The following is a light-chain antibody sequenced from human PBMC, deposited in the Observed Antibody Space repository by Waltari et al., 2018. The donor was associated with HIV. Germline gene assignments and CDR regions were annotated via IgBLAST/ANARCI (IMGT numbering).Light chain of an antibody. CDR1: SGHSSYA. CDR3: QTWGTGIQV. J-gene: IGLJ3*02. V-gene: IGLV4-69*01. CDR2: LNSDGSH. Sequence: HLVLTQSPSASASLGASVRLTCTLSSGHSSYAIAWHPQQPETGPRFLMKLNSDGSHNKGDGVPDRFSGSSSGAERYLTITSLQSDDEADYYCQTWGTGIQVFGGGTKLTVL.